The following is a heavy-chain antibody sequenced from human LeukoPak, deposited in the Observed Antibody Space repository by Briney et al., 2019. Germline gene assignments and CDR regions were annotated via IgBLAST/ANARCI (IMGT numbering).Heavy chain of an antibody. CDR3: ARGITMVRGVIWPYGMDV. CDR1: GGSFSGYY. D-gene: IGHD3-10*01. CDR2: INHSGST. V-gene: IGHV4-34*01. J-gene: IGHJ6*02. Sequence: PLETLSLTCAVYGGSFSGYYWSWIRQPPGKGLEWIGEINHSGSTNYNPSLKSRVTISVDTSKDQFSLKLSSVTAADTAVYYCARGITMVRGVIWPYGMDVWGQGTTVTVSS.